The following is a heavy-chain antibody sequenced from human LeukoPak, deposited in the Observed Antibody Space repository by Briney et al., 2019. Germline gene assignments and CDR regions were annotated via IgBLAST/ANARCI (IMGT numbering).Heavy chain of an antibody. D-gene: IGHD6-19*01. CDR3: ARSRPGGIAVTGYYFGY. Sequence: GGSLRLSCAASGFSFSSYAMSWVRQPPGKGLEWVSIIRSSGEDTYFADSVKGRFTISRDNSKSTLFLHMNSVRAEDTAVYYCARSRPGGIAVTGYYFGYWGQGTPVSVSS. CDR2: IRSSGEDT. CDR1: GFSFSSYA. J-gene: IGHJ4*02. V-gene: IGHV3-23*01.